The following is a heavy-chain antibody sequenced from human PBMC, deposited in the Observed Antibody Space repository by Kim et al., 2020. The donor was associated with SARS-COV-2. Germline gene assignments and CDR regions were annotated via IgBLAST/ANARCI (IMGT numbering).Heavy chain of an antibody. J-gene: IGHJ4*02. CDR3: ARHAVITFGGVIGIFDY. Sequence: LKRRGTISVDTAKNQFCLKLSSVTAADTAVYYCARHAVITFGGVIGIFDYWGQGTLVTVSS. V-gene: IGHV4-59*08. D-gene: IGHD3-16*02.